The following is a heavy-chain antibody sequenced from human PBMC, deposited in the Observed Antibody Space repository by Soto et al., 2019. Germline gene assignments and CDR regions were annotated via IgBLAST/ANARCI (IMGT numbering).Heavy chain of an antibody. V-gene: IGHV3-30*18. Sequence: QVQLVESGGGVVQPGRSLRLSCAASGFTFSSYGMHWVRQAPGKGLEWVAVISYDGSNKYYADSVMGRFTISRDNSKNTLYRQMNSLRAEDTAVYYCAKEYGSSSLSPDFYYWGQGTLVTVSS. CDR3: AKEYGSSSLSPDFYY. D-gene: IGHD6-13*01. J-gene: IGHJ4*02. CDR2: ISYDGSNK. CDR1: GFTFSSYG.